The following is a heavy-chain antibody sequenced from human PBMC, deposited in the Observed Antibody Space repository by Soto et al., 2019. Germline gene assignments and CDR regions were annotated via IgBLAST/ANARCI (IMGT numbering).Heavy chain of an antibody. CDR2: ISAYNGNT. Sequence: ASVKVSCKASGYTFTSYGISWVRQAPGQGLEWMGWISAYNGNTNYAQKLQGRVTMTTDTSTSTAYMELRSLRSDDTAVYYCARRFWSSSWYSVGPYYYYMDVWGKGTTVTVSS. D-gene: IGHD6-13*01. J-gene: IGHJ6*03. V-gene: IGHV1-18*01. CDR3: ARRFWSSSWYSVGPYYYYMDV. CDR1: GYTFTSYG.